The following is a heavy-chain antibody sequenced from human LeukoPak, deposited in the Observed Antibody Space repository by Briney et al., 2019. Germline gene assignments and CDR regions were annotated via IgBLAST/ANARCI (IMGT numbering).Heavy chain of an antibody. CDR2: IKQDGSEK. J-gene: IGHJ4*02. V-gene: IGHV3-7*01. CDR1: GFTFSSYW. D-gene: IGHD1-26*01. CDR3: ARTGVGATMGYFDY. Sequence: GGSLRLSCAASGFTFSSYWMSWVRQAPGKGLEWVANIKQDGSEKYYVDSVKGRFTISRDNAKNLLYLQMNSLRAEDTAVYYCARTGVGATMGYFDYWGQGTLVTVSS.